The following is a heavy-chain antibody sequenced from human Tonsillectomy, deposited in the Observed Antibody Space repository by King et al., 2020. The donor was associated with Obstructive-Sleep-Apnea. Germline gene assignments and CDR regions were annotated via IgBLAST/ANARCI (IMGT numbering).Heavy chain of an antibody. CDR2: ISSSGSTI. V-gene: IGHV3-11*01. Sequence: VQLVESGGGLVKPGGSLRLSCAASGFTFSDYYMSWIRQAPGKWLEWVSYISSSGSTIYYADSVKGRFTISRDNAKNSLYLQMNSLRAEDTAGYYCARVGSYYDILTGYYNAPFDYWGHGTLVTVSS. CDR1: GFTFSDYY. CDR3: ARVGSYYDILTGYYNAPFDY. D-gene: IGHD3-9*01. J-gene: IGHJ4*01.